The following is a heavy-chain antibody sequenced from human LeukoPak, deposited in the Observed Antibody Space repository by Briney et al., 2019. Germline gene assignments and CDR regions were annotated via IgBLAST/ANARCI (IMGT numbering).Heavy chain of an antibody. D-gene: IGHD6-19*01. Sequence: GGSLRLSCAASGFTFRNYGMHWVRQAPGKGLEWVAVISYDGSNKYYADSVKGRFAISRDNSKNTLYVQVNSLRAEDTAAYYCAKDRGSVAVAGLYYFDFWGQGTLVTVSS. CDR3: AKDRGSVAVAGLYYFDF. CDR1: GFTFRNYG. J-gene: IGHJ4*02. V-gene: IGHV3-30*18. CDR2: ISYDGSNK.